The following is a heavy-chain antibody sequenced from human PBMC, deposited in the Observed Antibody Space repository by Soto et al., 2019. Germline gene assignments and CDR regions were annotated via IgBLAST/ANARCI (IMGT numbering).Heavy chain of an antibody. CDR2: INHSGST. Sequence: SETLSLTCAVSGGSIRSYYWSWIRQPPGKGLEWIGEINHSGSTNYNPSLKSRVTISVDTSKNQFSLKLSSVTAADTAVYYCARGPRYSRGYYGMDVWGQGTTVTVSS. V-gene: IGHV4-34*01. D-gene: IGHD5-18*01. CDR3: ARGPRYSRGYYGMDV. J-gene: IGHJ6*02. CDR1: GGSIRSYY.